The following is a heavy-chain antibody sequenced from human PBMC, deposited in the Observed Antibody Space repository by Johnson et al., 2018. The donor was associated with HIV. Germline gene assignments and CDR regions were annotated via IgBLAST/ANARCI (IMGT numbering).Heavy chain of an antibody. D-gene: IGHD3-10*01. J-gene: IGHJ3*02. V-gene: IGHV3-15*01. Sequence: VQLVESGGGLVQPGGSLRLSCAATGFTFSNAWMSWVRQVPGKGLEWVGRIRSKTDGETTDYAAPVEGRFTISRDDSKNTLYLQMNSLRTEDTAVYSCARDLRVNRTVQGLIIISGAFDRWGQGTMVTVSS. CDR1: GFTFSNAW. CDR2: IRSKTDGETT. CDR3: ARDLRVNRTVQGLIIISGAFDR.